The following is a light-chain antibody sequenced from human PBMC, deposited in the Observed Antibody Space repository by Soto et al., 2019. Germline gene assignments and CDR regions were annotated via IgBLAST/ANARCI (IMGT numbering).Light chain of an antibody. CDR1: QSVSSSY. V-gene: IGKV3-20*01. CDR3: QQYGSSPRT. J-gene: IGKJ1*01. CDR2: GAS. Sequence: EIVLTQSPGTLSLSPGERATLSSTPSQSVSSSYLAWYQQKPGQAPRLLIYGASSRATGIPDRFSGSGSGTDFTLTISRLEPEDFAVYYCQQYGSSPRTFGQGTKVDIK.